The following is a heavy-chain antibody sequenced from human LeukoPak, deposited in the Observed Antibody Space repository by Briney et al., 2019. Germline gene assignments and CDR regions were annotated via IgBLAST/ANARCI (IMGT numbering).Heavy chain of an antibody. CDR2: IKSKTDGETT. CDR1: GFTFSNAW. V-gene: IGHV3-15*01. D-gene: IGHD3-10*01. CDR3: GLGSGRSDFDY. J-gene: IGHJ4*02. Sequence: PGGCLRLSCAVSGFTFSNAWMSWVRQAPGQGLEWVGRIKSKTDGETTDYGAPVKGRFTISRDDSKNTLYLQMNSLKIEDTAVYYCGLGSGRSDFDYWGQGTLVTVSS.